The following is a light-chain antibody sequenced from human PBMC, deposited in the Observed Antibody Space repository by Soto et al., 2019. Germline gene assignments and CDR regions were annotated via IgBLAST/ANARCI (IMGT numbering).Light chain of an antibody. CDR2: GAS. Sequence: EIVLTQSPGTLSLSPGERATLSCRASQSVSSSYLAWYQQKPGQAPRPLIYGASSRATGIPDRFSGSGSGTDFTLTISRLEPEDFAMYYCQQYGSSPFTFCPGTKVDIK. J-gene: IGKJ3*01. CDR1: QSVSSSY. V-gene: IGKV3-20*01. CDR3: QQYGSSPFT.